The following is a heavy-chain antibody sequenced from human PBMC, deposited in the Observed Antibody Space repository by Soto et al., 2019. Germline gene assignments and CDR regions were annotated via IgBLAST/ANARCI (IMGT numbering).Heavy chain of an antibody. D-gene: IGHD6-13*01. J-gene: IGHJ4*02. CDR2: IKTYVSII. V-gene: IGHV3-74*01. CDR1: GFTFSSHW. Sequence: PWGSLRLSCAASGFTFSSHWMHWVRQGPGKGLVWVARIKTYVSIISYADSVKGRFTISRDNAKNTLYLQMNSLRVEDTAVYYCARHVLVSIAHWGQGTLVTVSS. CDR3: ARHVLVSIAH.